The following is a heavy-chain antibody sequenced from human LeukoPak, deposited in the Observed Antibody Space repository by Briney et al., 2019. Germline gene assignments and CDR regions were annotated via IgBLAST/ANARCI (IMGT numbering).Heavy chain of an antibody. Sequence: GASVKVSCKASGYTFTSYGISWVRQAPGQGLEWMGWISAYNGNTNYAQKLQGRVTMTTDTSTSTAYMELRSLRSDDTAVYYCARLSITMVRGVIEKPDYWGQGTLVTVSS. CDR1: GYTFTSYG. V-gene: IGHV1-18*01. CDR2: ISAYNGNT. CDR3: ARLSITMVRGVIEKPDY. D-gene: IGHD3-10*01. J-gene: IGHJ4*02.